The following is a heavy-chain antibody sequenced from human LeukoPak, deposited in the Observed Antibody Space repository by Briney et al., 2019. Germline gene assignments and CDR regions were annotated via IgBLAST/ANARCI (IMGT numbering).Heavy chain of an antibody. CDR2: IYTSGST. CDR3: AREYYYDSSGYPH. D-gene: IGHD3-22*01. Sequence: SEILSLTCTVSGGSISSYYWSWIRQPAGKGLEWIGRIYTSGSTNYNPSLKSRVTMSVGTSKNQFSLKLSSVTAADTAVYYCAREYYYDSSGYPHWGQGTLVTVSS. CDR1: GGSISSYY. J-gene: IGHJ4*02. V-gene: IGHV4-4*07.